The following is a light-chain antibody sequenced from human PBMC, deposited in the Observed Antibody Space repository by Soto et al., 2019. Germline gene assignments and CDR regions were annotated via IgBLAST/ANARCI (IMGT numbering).Light chain of an antibody. V-gene: IGLV2-14*03. CDR2: DVT. J-gene: IGLJ2*01. CDR1: SSDVGGYDY. Sequence: QSALTQPASVSGSPGQSITISCTGTSSDVGGYDYVSWYQQHPGKAPKLIIYDVTRRPSGVSNRFSGSKSGNTASLAISGLQAEDEADYFCSSCTTSTTYVVFGGGTKLTVL. CDR3: SSCTTSTTYVV.